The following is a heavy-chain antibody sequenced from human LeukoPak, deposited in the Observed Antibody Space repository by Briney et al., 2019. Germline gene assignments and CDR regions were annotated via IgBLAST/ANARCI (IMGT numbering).Heavy chain of an antibody. CDR2: IYYSGST. Sequence: LETLSLTCTISGGSISSNYWSWIRQPPGKGLEWIGYIYYSGSTNYNPSPKSRVTISVDTSKNQFSLKLTSVTAADTAVYYCARHLYGSGSYSTWGQGTLVTVSS. CDR1: GGSISSNY. V-gene: IGHV4-59*08. D-gene: IGHD3-10*01. J-gene: IGHJ5*02. CDR3: ARHLYGSGSYST.